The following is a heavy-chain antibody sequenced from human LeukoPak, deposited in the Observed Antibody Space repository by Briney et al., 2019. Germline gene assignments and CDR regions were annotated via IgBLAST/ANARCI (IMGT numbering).Heavy chain of an antibody. V-gene: IGHV4-59*01. CDR1: GGSISSYY. J-gene: IGHJ4*02. CDR3: ARSGGSGSFDY. Sequence: SETLSLTCTVSGGSISSYYWSWIRQPPGKGLEWIGYIYYTGSTNYNPSLKSRVTISVDTSKNQFSLKLSSVTAADTAVYCCARSGGSGSFDYWGQGTLVTVSS. CDR2: IYYTGST. D-gene: IGHD3-10*01.